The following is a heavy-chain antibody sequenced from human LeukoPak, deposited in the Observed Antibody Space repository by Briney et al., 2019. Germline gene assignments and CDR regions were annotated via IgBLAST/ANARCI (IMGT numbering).Heavy chain of an antibody. CDR2: ISGSSSNT. D-gene: IGHD3-3*01. CDR1: GFTFSSYA. J-gene: IGHJ4*02. CDR3: AKQFSDFWSVYEN. V-gene: IGHV3-23*01. Sequence: GGSLRLSCAASGFTFSSYAMSWVRQAPGKGLEWVSTISGSSSNTYYADSVKGRFTISRDNSKNTLYLQMSSLRAEDTAVYYCAKQFSDFWSVYENWGQGILVTVSS.